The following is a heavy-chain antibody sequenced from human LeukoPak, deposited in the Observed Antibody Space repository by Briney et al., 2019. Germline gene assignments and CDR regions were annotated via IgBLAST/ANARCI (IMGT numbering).Heavy chain of an antibody. CDR3: ARDLYDSSGYYWDWFDP. CDR1: GGTFSSFA. D-gene: IGHD3-22*01. J-gene: IGHJ5*02. Sequence: SVKVSCKASGGTFSSFAISWVRQAPGQGLEWMGRIIPNLGIANYAQNFQGRITITADKSTSTAYMELSSLRSEGTAVYYCARDLYDSSGYYWDWFDPWGQGTLVTVSS. V-gene: IGHV1-69*04. CDR2: IIPNLGIA.